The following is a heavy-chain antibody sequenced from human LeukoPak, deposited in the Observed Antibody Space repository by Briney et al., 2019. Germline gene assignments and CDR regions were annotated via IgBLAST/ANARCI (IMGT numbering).Heavy chain of an antibody. D-gene: IGHD1-26*01. CDR1: GFIFSSYS. J-gene: IGHJ6*03. CDR3: ARDPYSGGYGDYYYHYMDV. CDR2: SSSSITYI. Sequence: GGSLRLSCAASGFIFSSYSMNWVRQAPGKGLEWVSSSSSSITYIYYADSVKGRVTTSRDNAKNSLYLQINSLRAEDTALYYCARDPYSGGYGDYYYHYMDVWGKGTTVTISS. V-gene: IGHV3-21*01.